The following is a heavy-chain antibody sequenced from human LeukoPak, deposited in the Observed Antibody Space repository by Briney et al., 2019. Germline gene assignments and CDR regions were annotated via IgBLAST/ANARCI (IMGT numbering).Heavy chain of an antibody. V-gene: IGHV4-4*07. CDR3: ARGVRPGYSSGWYAGTFDY. Sequence: SETLSLTCTVSGGSISSYYWSWIRQPAGKGLEWIGRIYSSGTTDYNPSLKSRVSMSVDTSRNQFSLNLNSVTAADTAVYYCARGVRPGYSSGWYAGTFDYWGQGTLVTVSS. J-gene: IGHJ4*02. CDR2: IYSSGTT. D-gene: IGHD6-19*01. CDR1: GGSISSYY.